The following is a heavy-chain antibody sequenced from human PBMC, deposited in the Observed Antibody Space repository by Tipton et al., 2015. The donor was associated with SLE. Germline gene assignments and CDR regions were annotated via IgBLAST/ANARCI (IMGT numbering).Heavy chain of an antibody. CDR1: GGSISSGGYY. J-gene: IGHJ3*02. CDR3: ARGGVVATESAFDI. D-gene: IGHD2-15*01. V-gene: IGHV4-31*03. CDR2: IYYSGST. Sequence: TLSLTCTVSGGSISSGGYYWSWIRQHPGKGLEWTGYIYYSGSTYYNPSLKSRVTISVDTSKNQFSLKLSSVTAADTAVYYCARGGVVATESAFDIWGQGTMVTVSS.